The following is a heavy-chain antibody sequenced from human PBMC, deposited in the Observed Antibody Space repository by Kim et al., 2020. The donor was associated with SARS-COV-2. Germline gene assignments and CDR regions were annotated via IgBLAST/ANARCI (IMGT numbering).Heavy chain of an antibody. V-gene: IGHV5-51*07. CDR3: ARLLLGTNELDY. J-gene: IGHJ4*02. Sequence: GESLKISCMGSVYSFTSYLIGWVHQMPAKGLEWMWIIYPGDSDTRYSPSFQGQVTISADKSISTAYLQWSSLKASDTAMYYCARLLLGTNELDYWGQGTMVTVSS. CDR1: VYSFTSYL. CDR2: IYPGDSDT. D-gene: IGHD2-8*01.